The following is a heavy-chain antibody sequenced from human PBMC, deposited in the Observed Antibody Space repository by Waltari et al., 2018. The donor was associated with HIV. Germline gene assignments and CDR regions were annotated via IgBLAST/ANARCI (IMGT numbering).Heavy chain of an antibody. CDR2: ISNDGSSK. CDR3: ASPFYSDSTTYYYGLDY. Sequence: QVQLVESGGGVVQPGRSRRLSWAAYGFTVSSFGMHWVRQAPGKGLEWVAVISNDGSSKYYADSVKGRFTISRDNSKNTLYLHMNSLRAEDTAVYYCASPFYSDSTTYYYGLDYWGQGTLVTVSS. D-gene: IGHD3-22*01. CDR1: GFTVSSFG. V-gene: IGHV3-30-3*01. J-gene: IGHJ4*02.